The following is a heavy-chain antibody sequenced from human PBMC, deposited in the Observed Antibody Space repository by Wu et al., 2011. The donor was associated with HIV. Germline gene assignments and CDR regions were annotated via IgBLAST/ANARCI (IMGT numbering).Heavy chain of an antibody. CDR2: IIPKFGTT. V-gene: IGHV1-69*05. J-gene: IGHJ4*02. Sequence: QVQLVQSGAEVKKPGSSVKVSCKASGGTFSNSALGWVRQAPGHGLEWMGGIIPKFGTTNYAQKFQGRISMSTDESTNTAYMELRHLTSNDTAVYFCAGVRANNSPDLGDWGQGTLVTVSS. CDR3: AGVRANNSPDLGD. D-gene: IGHD1/OR15-1a*01. CDR1: GGTFSNSA.